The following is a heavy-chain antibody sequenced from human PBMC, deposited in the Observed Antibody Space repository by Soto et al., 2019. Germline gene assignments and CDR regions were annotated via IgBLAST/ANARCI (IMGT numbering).Heavy chain of an antibody. CDR2: ISYDGRNK. Sequence: GGSLRLSCAASGFTFSSYGMHWVRQAPGKGLEWVAVISYDGRNKYYADAVKGRFTISRDNSKNTLYLQMSSLRAEDTAVYYCVKDGSSGWPYFYDMDVWGQGTTVTVSS. V-gene: IGHV3-30*18. CDR1: GFTFSSYG. J-gene: IGHJ6*02. D-gene: IGHD6-19*01. CDR3: VKDGSSGWPYFYDMDV.